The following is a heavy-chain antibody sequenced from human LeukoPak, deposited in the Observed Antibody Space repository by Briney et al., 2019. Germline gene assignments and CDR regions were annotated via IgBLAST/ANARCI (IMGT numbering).Heavy chain of an antibody. D-gene: IGHD1-7*01. V-gene: IGHV3-30*03. CDR2: VSSDGSID. CDR3: AREGMGTTFSAWFDP. CDR1: GFTISSYD. J-gene: IGHJ5*02. Sequence: GGSLRLSCAASGFTISSYDMSWVRQAPGKGLEWVAVVSSDGSIDYYADSLRGRFTVSRDNSKNTMFLQFNTLRPEDTAVYYCAREGMGTTFSAWFDPWGQGTLVTVSS.